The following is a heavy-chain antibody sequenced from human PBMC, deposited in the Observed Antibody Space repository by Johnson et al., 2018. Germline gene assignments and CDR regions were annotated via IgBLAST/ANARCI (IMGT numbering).Heavy chain of an antibody. Sequence: VQSGRSLRLSCEASGFPLDDYAMHWVRQAPGKGLEWVSGISWNSGSIGYADSVKGRFTISRDNAKNSLYLQMNSRGAGDTALYYCAKAQLYSRSSVGAFDIWGQGTMVTVSS. CDR2: ISWNSGSI. CDR3: AKAQLYSRSSVGAFDI. J-gene: IGHJ3*02. D-gene: IGHD6-6*01. CDR1: GFPLDDYA. V-gene: IGHV3-9*01.